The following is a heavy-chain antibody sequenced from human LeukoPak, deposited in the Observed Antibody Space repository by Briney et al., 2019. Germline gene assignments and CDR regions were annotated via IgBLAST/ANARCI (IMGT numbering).Heavy chain of an antibody. J-gene: IGHJ4*02. CDR2: IRTDGGEK. CDR3: ARIGYSTSWANFDY. CDR1: GFTFRNYG. D-gene: IGHD6-13*01. Sequence: RGSLRLSCAAPGFTFRNYGMHWVRQAPGKGLEWVASIRTDGGEKYHADSVQGRFSISRDNSKNTLYLQMDSLRAEDTALYYCARIGYSTSWANFDYCGQGTLVTVSS. V-gene: IGHV3-30*02.